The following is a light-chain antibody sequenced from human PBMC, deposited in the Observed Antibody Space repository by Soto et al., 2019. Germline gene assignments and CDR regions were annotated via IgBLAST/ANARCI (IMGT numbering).Light chain of an antibody. CDR1: QSVSSY. V-gene: IGKV3-11*01. Sequence: EIVLTQSPATLSLSPGERATRSCRASQSVSSYLAWYQQKPGQAPRLLIYDASNRATGIPARFSGSGSGTDFTLTISSLEPEDFAVYYCQQRSYWPPLTFGGGTKVEIK. CDR3: QQRSYWPPLT. CDR2: DAS. J-gene: IGKJ4*01.